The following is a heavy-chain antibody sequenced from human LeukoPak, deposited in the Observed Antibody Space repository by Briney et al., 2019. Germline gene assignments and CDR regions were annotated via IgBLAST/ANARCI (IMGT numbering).Heavy chain of an antibody. V-gene: IGHV1-46*01. CDR3: ARRAVYGSGSDAFDI. CDR1: GYTFTSYY. Sequence: GASVKISCKASGYTFTSYYMHWVRQAPGQGLEWMGIINPSGGSTSYPQKFQGRVTMTRDTSTSTVYMELSSLRSEDTAVYYCARRAVYGSGSDAFDIWGQGTMVTVSS. J-gene: IGHJ3*02. D-gene: IGHD3-10*01. CDR2: INPSGGST.